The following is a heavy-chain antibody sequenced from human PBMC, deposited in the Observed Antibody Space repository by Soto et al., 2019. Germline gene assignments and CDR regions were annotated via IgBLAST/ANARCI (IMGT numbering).Heavy chain of an antibody. CDR1: GFTFSSYA. Sequence: GGSLRLSCAASGFTFSSYAMSWVRQAPGKGLEWVSAISGSGCSTYYADSVKGRFTISRDNSKNTLYLQMNSLRAEDTAVYYCAKPYCSGGSCYGYYYGMDVWGQGTTVTVSS. CDR2: ISGSGCST. J-gene: IGHJ6*02. V-gene: IGHV3-23*01. CDR3: AKPYCSGGSCYGYYYGMDV. D-gene: IGHD2-15*01.